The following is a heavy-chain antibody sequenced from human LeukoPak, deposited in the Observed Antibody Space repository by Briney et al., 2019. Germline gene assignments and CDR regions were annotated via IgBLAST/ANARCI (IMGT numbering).Heavy chain of an antibody. CDR2: IIPIFGIA. CDR1: GGTFSSYA. Sequence: SVKVSCKASGGTFSSYAISWVRQAPGQGLEWMGRIIPIFGIANYAQKFQGRVTITADKSTSTAYMELSSLRSEDTAVYYCARLAERRWVGYWGQGTLVTVSS. V-gene: IGHV1-69*04. J-gene: IGHJ4*02. CDR3: ARLAERRWVGY. D-gene: IGHD1-1*01.